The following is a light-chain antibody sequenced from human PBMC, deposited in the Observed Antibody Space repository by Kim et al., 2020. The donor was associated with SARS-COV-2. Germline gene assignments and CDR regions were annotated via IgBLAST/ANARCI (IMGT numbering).Light chain of an antibody. CDR1: SSDVGGYDY. CDR2: DVS. CDR3: SSYTSSSLYV. V-gene: IGLV2-14*01. J-gene: IGLJ1*01. Sequence: QSALTQPASVSGSPGQSITISCTGTSSDVGGYDYVSWYQQRPGEAPKVMIYDVSNRPSGVSDRFSGSKSGNTASLTISGLQAEDEADYYCSSYTSSSLYVFRTGTKVTVL.